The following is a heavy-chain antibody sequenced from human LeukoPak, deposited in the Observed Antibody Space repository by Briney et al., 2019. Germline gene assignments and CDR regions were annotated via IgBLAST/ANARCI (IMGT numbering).Heavy chain of an antibody. CDR1: GGTFSSYT. CDR3: ARVYDYVWGSYRRHKHFDY. CDR2: INPNSGGT. Sequence: ASVKVSCKASGGTFSSYTISWVRQAPGQGLEWMGRINPNSGGTNYAQKFQGRVTMTRDTSISTAYMELSRLRSDDTAVYYCARVYDYVWGSYRRHKHFDYWGQGTLVTVSS. J-gene: IGHJ4*02. V-gene: IGHV1-2*06. D-gene: IGHD3-16*02.